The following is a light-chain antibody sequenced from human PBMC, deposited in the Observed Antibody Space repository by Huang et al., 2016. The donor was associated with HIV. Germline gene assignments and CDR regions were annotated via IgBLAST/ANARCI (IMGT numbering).Light chain of an antibody. V-gene: IGKV4-1*01. CDR3: HQYFDTPGT. J-gene: IGKJ1*01. CDR2: WAA. Sequence: DIVMTQSPDSLALSLGERANINFRAGQNVLNNYHNKNALAWYHQKLGPPPRLLMYWAATRESGVPDRFSGSGSGTDFTRTINSLQAEDVAFYYCHQYFDTPGTFGQGTQVEIK. CDR1: QNVLNNYHNKNA.